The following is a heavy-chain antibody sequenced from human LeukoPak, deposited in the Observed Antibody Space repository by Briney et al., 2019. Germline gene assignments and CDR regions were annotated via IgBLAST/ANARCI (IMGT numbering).Heavy chain of an antibody. CDR3: ARGIVLPAGPLDY. CDR1: GYTFPSYG. V-gene: IGHV1-18*01. J-gene: IGHJ4*02. CDR2: ISGYNGNT. D-gene: IGHD2-2*01. Sequence: ASVKVSCKTSGYTFPSYGLSWVRQASGQGLEWMGWISGYNGNTNYAQKFQGRVTMTTDTSTSTAYMELRSLRSDDTAVYYCARGIVLPAGPLDYWGQGTLVTVSS.